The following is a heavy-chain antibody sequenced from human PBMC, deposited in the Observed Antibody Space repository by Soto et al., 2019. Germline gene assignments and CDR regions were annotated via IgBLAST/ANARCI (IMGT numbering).Heavy chain of an antibody. CDR1: GVNFSDNN. D-gene: IGHD6-19*01. CDR3: ARERLTTGWSYVETYYYGMDV. J-gene: IGHJ6*02. CDR2: ITRSSSYK. Sequence: EVQLVESGGGLVKPGGSLRLSCDASGVNFSDNNMNWVRQTPGRGLEWGSAITRSSSYKYYADSVKGRFTISRDIAKNSLHLQMNSLRAEDSGVYYCARERLTTGWSYVETYYYGMDVWGQGTTVTVSS. V-gene: IGHV3-21*02.